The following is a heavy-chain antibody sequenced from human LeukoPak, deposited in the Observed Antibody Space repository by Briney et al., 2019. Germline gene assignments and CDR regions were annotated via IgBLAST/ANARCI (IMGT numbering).Heavy chain of an antibody. D-gene: IGHD5-24*01. Sequence: ASVKVSCKASRYTFTSFYMHWVRQAPGQGLEWMGWINPNSGGTNYAQKFQGRVTMTRDTSISTAYMELSRLRSDDTAIYYCARVGRDGYNRLFDYWGQGTLVTVSS. CDR2: INPNSGGT. CDR1: RYTFTSFY. V-gene: IGHV1-2*02. J-gene: IGHJ4*02. CDR3: ARVGRDGYNRLFDY.